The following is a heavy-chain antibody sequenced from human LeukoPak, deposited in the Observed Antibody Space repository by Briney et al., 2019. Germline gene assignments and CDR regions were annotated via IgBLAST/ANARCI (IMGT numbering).Heavy chain of an antibody. J-gene: IGHJ4*02. V-gene: IGHV3-15*01. CDR1: GFTFSKAW. Sequence: GGSLRLSCAVSGFTFSKAWMTWVRQVPGRGREWVARIKSKTDGGTTGYAAPVKGRITISRDDSKNTVYLQMNSLKTEDTAMYYCTTEGYCSAANCYSFDNWGQGTLVTVSS. CDR3: TTEGYCSAANCYSFDN. D-gene: IGHD2-15*01. CDR2: IKSKTDGGTT.